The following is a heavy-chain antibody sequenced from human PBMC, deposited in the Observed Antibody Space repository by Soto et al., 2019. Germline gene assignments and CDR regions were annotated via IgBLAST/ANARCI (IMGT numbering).Heavy chain of an antibody. D-gene: IGHD3-10*02. CDR2: IKPDGSDT. Sequence: EVHLVESGGDLVQPGGSLRLSCAASGFPFSSYWMTWVRRAPGKGLQWVASIKPDGSDTYYLDSVRGRFTVSRDNARNSVYLQMNSRGVDDTALYHCVKGHLFVGPWGQGALAIVTS. J-gene: IGHJ5*02. CDR1: GFPFSSYW. V-gene: IGHV3-7*01. CDR3: VKGHLFVGP.